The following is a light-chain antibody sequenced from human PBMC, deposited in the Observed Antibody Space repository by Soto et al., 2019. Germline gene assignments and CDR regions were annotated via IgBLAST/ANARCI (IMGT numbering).Light chain of an antibody. CDR1: SSDVGGYNY. CDR3: SSYAGSNNFRV. CDR2: EVS. J-gene: IGLJ1*01. V-gene: IGLV2-8*01. Sequence: QSALTQPPSASGSPGQSVTISCTGTSSDVGGYNYVSWYQQDPGKAPKLMIYEVSKRPSGVPDRFSGSKSGNTASLTVSGLQAEDEADYYCSSYAGSNNFRVFGTGTKLTVL.